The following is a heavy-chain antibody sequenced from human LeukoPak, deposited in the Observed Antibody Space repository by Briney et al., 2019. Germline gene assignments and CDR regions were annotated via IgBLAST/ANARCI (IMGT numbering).Heavy chain of an antibody. CDR2: INSNSGDT. V-gene: IGHV1-2*02. CDR1: GYTSTVYY. J-gene: IGHJ5*02. CDR3: ARASASGNYHPYNWFDL. Sequence: AAMKVSCKASGYTSTVYYIHWVRQAPGQGLEWMGWINSNSGDTNYAQKFQGRVTLTRDTSISTAYMELSSLRSDDTAVYSCARASASGNYHPYNWFDLWGQGTLVTVSS. D-gene: IGHD3-10*01.